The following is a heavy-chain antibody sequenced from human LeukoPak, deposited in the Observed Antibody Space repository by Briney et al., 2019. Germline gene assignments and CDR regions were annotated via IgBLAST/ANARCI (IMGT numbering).Heavy chain of an antibody. CDR3: ARDRPDFWSGYSSNWFDP. J-gene: IGHJ5*02. V-gene: IGHV1-18*01. D-gene: IGHD3-3*01. Sequence: ASVKVSCKASGYTLTSYGFSWVRQAPGQGLEWMGWISGYNGNTKYAQKLQGRLTMTADTSTTTAYMELRSLRSDDTAVYYCARDRPDFWSGYSSNWFDPWGQGTLVTVSS. CDR1: GYTLTSYG. CDR2: ISGYNGNT.